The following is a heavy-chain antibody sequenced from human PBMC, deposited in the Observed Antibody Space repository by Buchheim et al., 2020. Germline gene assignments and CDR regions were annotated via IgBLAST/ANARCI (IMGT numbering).Heavy chain of an antibody. D-gene: IGHD1-26*01. J-gene: IGHJ4*02. Sequence: QVRLQESGPGLVKPSETLSLTCSVSVGSIASYYWSWIRQPPGKGLEWIGYIYKSGSTNYNPSLKSRVTMSVDTSNNQFSLTVSSVTAADTAVYYYARDPSGASYFDYWGQGIL. CDR3: ARDPSGASYFDY. V-gene: IGHV4-59*01. CDR1: VGSIASYY. CDR2: IYKSGST.